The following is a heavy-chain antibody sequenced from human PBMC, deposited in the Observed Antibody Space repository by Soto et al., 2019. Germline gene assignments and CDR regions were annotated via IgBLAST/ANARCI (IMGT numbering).Heavy chain of an antibody. CDR2: INPNSGGT. V-gene: IGHV1-2*04. J-gene: IGHJ6*02. CDR1: GYTFTGYY. Sequence: ASVKVSCKASGYTFTGYYMHWVRQAPGQGLEWMGWINPNSGGTNYAQKFQGWVTMTRDTSISTAYMELSRLRSDDTAVYYCARALSPIFGVVISLGMDVWGQGTTVTVSS. CDR3: ARALSPIFGVVISLGMDV. D-gene: IGHD3-3*01.